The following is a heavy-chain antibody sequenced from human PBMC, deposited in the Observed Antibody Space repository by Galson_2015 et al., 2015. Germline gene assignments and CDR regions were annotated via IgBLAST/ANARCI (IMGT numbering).Heavy chain of an antibody. D-gene: IGHD2-2*01. V-gene: IGHV1-69*13. CDR2: IIPIFGTA. CDR1: GGTFSSYA. CDR3: ARDPKYCSSTSCYDWFDP. J-gene: IGHJ5*02. Sequence: SVKVSCKASGGTFSSYAISWVRQAPGQGLEWMGGIIPIFGTANYAQKFQGRVTITADESTSTAYMELSSLRSEDTAVYYCARDPKYCSSTSCYDWFDPWGQGTLVTVSS.